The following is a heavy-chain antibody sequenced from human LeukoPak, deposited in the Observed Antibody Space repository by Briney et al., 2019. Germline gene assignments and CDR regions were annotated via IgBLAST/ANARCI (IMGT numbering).Heavy chain of an antibody. Sequence: PGGSLRLSCAASGFTFSDYYMSWIRQVPRKWLEWLSYISSGSTYTNYADSVKGRFTISRDNAKNSLYLQMNSLRAEDTAVYYCARNPPDCSGGTCYQVYWGQGTLVTVSS. D-gene: IGHD2-15*01. CDR3: ARNPPDCSGGTCYQVY. CDR2: ISSGSTYT. CDR1: GFTFSDYY. V-gene: IGHV3-11*06. J-gene: IGHJ4*02.